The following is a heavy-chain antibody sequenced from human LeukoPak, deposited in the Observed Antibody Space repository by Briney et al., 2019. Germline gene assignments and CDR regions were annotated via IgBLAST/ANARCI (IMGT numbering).Heavy chain of an antibody. V-gene: IGHV4-39*01. J-gene: IGHJ4*02. D-gene: IGHD6-19*01. Sequence: SETLSLTCTVSGDSISTSNSYWGWIRQPPGKGLEWIGSIYYSGNTYYNASLKSRVTISVDTSKNQFSLKLSSVTAADTAVYYCARLLEWLVVYWGQGTLVTVSS. CDR3: ARLLEWLVVY. CDR2: IYYSGNT. CDR1: GDSISTSNSY.